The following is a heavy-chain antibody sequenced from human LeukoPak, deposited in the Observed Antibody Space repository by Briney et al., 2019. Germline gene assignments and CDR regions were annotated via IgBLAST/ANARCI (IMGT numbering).Heavy chain of an antibody. V-gene: IGHV3-30-3*01. CDR1: GLTFSNYA. CDR3: ARGVSDYYDSSGYYAFDY. J-gene: IGHJ4*02. Sequence: GSLRLSCAVSGLTFSNYAFHWVRQAPGKGLEWVALTSYDGTYKYYGSSVRGRFTISRDNSKNTLYLQINSLRLEDTAVYYCARGVSDYYDSSGYYAFDYWGQGTLVTVSS. D-gene: IGHD3-22*01. CDR2: TSYDGTYK.